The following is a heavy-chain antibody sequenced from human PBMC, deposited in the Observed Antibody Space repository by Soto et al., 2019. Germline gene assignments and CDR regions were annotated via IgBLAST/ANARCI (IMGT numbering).Heavy chain of an antibody. Sequence: QVQLQESGPGLVKPSETLSLTCTVSGGSISSYYWSWIRQPPGKGLEWIGYIYYSGSTNYNPPLXSXVXIXXDPSKNQLSLKLSSVTAADTAVYYCARRYGYSFDYWGQGTLVTVSS. D-gene: IGHD1-1*01. CDR3: ARRYGYSFDY. J-gene: IGHJ4*02. V-gene: IGHV4-59*08. CDR2: IYYSGST. CDR1: GGSISSYY.